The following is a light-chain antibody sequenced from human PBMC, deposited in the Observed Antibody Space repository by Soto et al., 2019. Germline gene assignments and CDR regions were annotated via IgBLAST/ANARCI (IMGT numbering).Light chain of an antibody. J-gene: IGKJ1*01. CDR1: QTVDTNY. CDR2: GAS. CDR3: QKYANSPWN. V-gene: IGKV3-20*01. Sequence: EIVLTQSPGTLSLSPGERATLSCRASQTVDTNYLAWYQQIPGQAPRLLIYGASTRATGIPDRFSGSGSGTDFTLTISRLDPEDSAVYYCQKYANSPWNFGHGTNVDIK.